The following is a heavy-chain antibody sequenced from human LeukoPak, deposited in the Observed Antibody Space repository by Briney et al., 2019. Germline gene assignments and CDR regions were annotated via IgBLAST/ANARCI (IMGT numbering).Heavy chain of an antibody. V-gene: IGHV3-23*01. Sequence: GGSLRLSCAASGFTFSSYAMSWVRQAPGKGLEWVSAISGSGGNTYYADSVKGRFTMSRDNSKNTLHLQMNSLRAADTAVYYCAKLWFGESAHFDYWGQGTLVTVSA. CDR2: ISGSGGNT. CDR3: AKLWFGESAHFDY. J-gene: IGHJ4*02. CDR1: GFTFSSYA. D-gene: IGHD3-10*01.